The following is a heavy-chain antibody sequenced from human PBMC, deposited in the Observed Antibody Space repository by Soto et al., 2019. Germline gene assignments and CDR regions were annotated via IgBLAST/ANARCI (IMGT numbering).Heavy chain of an antibody. CDR2: ISRSGANI. J-gene: IGHJ4*02. Sequence: GGSLRLSCAASGFTFDDYAMHWVRQAPGKGLEWVSSISRSGANIHYADSVKGRFTISRDNARNSLYLQMNSLRAEDTARYFCARGINRSGAYWGQGTQVTVSS. V-gene: IGHV3-21*04. D-gene: IGHD3-10*01. CDR3: ARGINRSGAY. CDR1: GFTFDDYA.